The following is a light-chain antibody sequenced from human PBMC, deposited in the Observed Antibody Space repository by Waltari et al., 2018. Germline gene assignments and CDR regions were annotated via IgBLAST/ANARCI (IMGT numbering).Light chain of an antibody. J-gene: IGLJ1*01. Sequence: QSALTQPASVSGSPGQSITISCTGSSTDVGAYNFVSWYQQHPGKVPKLILYYVGHRPSGISHRCSASKAGNTASLTISGLQEEDEGEYYCSSYTTSTTLLFGTGTRLTVL. CDR1: STDVGAYNF. CDR3: SSYTTSTTLL. V-gene: IGLV2-14*01. CDR2: YVG.